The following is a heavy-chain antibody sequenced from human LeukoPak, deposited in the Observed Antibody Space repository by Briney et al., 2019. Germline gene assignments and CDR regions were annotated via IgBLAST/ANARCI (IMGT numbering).Heavy chain of an antibody. J-gene: IGHJ4*02. Sequence: SETLSLTSTVSGYSISSGYYWGWIRQPPGKGLEWIGSIYHSGSTYYNPSLKSRVTISVDTSKNQFSLKLSSVTAADTAVYYCARNYYYDSSGYYIPAYWGQGTLVTVSS. V-gene: IGHV4-38-2*02. CDR1: GYSISSGYY. CDR2: IYHSGST. D-gene: IGHD3-22*01. CDR3: ARNYYYDSSGYYIPAY.